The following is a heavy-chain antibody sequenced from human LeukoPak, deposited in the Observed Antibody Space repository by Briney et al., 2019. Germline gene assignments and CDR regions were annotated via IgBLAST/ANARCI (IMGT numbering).Heavy chain of an antibody. CDR3: ARGEMATIEDAFDI. Sequence: PSETLSLTCAVSGGSISSGGYYWSWIRQPPGKGLEWIGYIYYSGSTNYNPSLKSRVTISVDTSKNQFSLKLSSVTAADTAVYYCARGEMATIEDAFDIWGQGTMVTVSS. J-gene: IGHJ3*02. CDR2: IYYSGST. V-gene: IGHV4-61*08. D-gene: IGHD5-24*01. CDR1: GGSISSGGYY.